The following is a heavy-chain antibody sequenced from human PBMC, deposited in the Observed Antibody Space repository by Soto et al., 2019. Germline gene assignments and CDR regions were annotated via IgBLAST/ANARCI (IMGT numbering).Heavy chain of an antibody. Sequence: SETLSLTCAVSSGSISSSNWWSWVRQPPGKGLEWIGEIYHSGSTNYNPSLKSRVTISVDMSKNQFSLKLSSVTAADTAVYYCARVGKAARTTFFDYWGQGTLVTVSS. CDR3: ARVGKAARTTFFDY. J-gene: IGHJ4*02. D-gene: IGHD6-6*01. CDR1: SGSISSSNW. CDR2: IYHSGST. V-gene: IGHV4-4*02.